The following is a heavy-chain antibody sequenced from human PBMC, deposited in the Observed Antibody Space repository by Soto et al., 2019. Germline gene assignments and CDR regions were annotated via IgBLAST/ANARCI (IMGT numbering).Heavy chain of an antibody. Sequence: SETLSLTCAVYGGSFSGYYWSWIRQPPGKGLEWIGEINHSGSTNYNPSLKSRVTISVDTSKNQFSLKLSSVTAADTAVYYCARALRIAARLNWFDPWGQGTLVTVSS. V-gene: IGHV4-34*01. J-gene: IGHJ5*02. D-gene: IGHD6-6*01. CDR2: INHSGST. CDR1: GGSFSGYY. CDR3: ARALRIAARLNWFDP.